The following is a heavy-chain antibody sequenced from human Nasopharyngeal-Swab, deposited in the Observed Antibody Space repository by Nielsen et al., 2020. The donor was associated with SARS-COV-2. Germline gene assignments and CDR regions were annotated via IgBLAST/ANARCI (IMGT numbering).Heavy chain of an antibody. Sequence: GESLKISCAASGFTFSSHGMHWVRQAPGKGLEWVAVIAYDGSKVYYADSVKGRFTISRDNSKDTVFLEMNSLRDEDTAVCYCAKGPTVVLVSVAIRGWLDSWGQGTLVTVSS. D-gene: IGHD2-2*01. CDR3: AKGPTVVLVSVAIRGWLDS. V-gene: IGHV3-30*18. J-gene: IGHJ4*02. CDR2: IAYDGSKV. CDR1: GFTFSSHG.